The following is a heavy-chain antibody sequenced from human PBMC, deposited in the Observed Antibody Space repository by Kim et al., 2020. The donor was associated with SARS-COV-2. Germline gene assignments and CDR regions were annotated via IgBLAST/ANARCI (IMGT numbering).Heavy chain of an antibody. Sequence: GGSLRLSCAASGFTFSSYAMHWVRQAPGKGLEWVAVISYDGSNKYYADSVKGRFTISRDNSKNTLYLQMNSLRAEDTAVYYCAREVYYYGSGSRLYGMDVWGQGTTVTVSS. CDR1: GFTFSSYA. D-gene: IGHD3-10*01. J-gene: IGHJ6*02. V-gene: IGHV3-30*04. CDR3: AREVYYYGSGSRLYGMDV. CDR2: ISYDGSNK.